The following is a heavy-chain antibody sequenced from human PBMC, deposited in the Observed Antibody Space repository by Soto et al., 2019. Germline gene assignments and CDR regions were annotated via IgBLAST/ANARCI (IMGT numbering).Heavy chain of an antibody. V-gene: IGHV1-69*01. CDR2: IIPIFGTA. D-gene: IGHD3-22*01. CDR3: ALTPNYYDSSGYYEFDY. J-gene: IGHJ4*02. Sequence: QVQLVQSGAEVKKPGSSVKVSCKASGGTFSSYAISWVRQAPGQGLEWMGGIIPIFGTANYAQKFQGRVTLTADESTSTAYMELSSLRSEDTAVYYCALTPNYYDSSGYYEFDYWGQGTLVTVSS. CDR1: GGTFSSYA.